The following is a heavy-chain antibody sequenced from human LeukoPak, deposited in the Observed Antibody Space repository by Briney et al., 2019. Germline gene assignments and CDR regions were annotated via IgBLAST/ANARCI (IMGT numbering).Heavy chain of an antibody. V-gene: IGHV3-23*01. CDR3: AKDIARLPAAGTYGGT. Sequence: PGGSLRLSCAASGFAFSSYAMSWVRQAPGEGLECVSAIVGSGGSTYYADYVKGRFTISRDNSKDTLYLKMNSMRAEETAVYYCAKDIARLPAAGTYGGTWGQGTLVTVSS. CDR2: IVGSGGST. D-gene: IGHD6-13*01. J-gene: IGHJ5*02. CDR1: GFAFSSYA.